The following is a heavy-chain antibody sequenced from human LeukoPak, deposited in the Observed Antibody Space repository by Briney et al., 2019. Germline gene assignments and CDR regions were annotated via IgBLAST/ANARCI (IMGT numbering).Heavy chain of an antibody. CDR2: IYYSGST. J-gene: IGHJ4*02. CDR3: AREPYSSSWVDY. CDR1: GGSISSGSYY. D-gene: IGHD6-13*01. V-gene: IGHV4-61*01. Sequence: PSQTLSLTCTVSGGSISSGSYYWSWIRQPPGKGLEWIGYIYYSGSTNYNPSLKSRVTISVDTSKNQFSLKLSSVTAADTAVYYCAREPYSSSWVDYWGQGTLVTVSS.